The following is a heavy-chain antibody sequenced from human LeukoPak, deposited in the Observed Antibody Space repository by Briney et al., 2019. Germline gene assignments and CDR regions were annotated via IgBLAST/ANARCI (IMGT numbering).Heavy chain of an antibody. CDR2: IYYSGST. Sequence: SETLSLTCTVSGGSISSGGYYWSWIRQHPGKGLEWIGYIYYSGSTYYNPSLKSRVTISVDTSKNQFSLKLSSVTAADTAVYYCARVYRLGDYVNWLDPWGQGTLVTVSS. D-gene: IGHD4-17*01. CDR1: GGSISSGGYY. V-gene: IGHV4-31*03. J-gene: IGHJ5*02. CDR3: ARVYRLGDYVNWLDP.